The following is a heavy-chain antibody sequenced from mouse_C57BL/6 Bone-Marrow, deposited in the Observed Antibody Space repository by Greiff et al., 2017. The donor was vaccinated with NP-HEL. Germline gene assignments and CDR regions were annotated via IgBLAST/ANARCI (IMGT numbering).Heavy chain of an antibody. CDR3: GRKSLYYGSSYWYYDG. D-gene: IGHD1-1*01. J-gene: IGHJ1*03. CDR1: GFSLTSYG. V-gene: IGHV2-2*01. CDR2: IWSGGST. Sequence: QVQLQQSGPGLVQPSQSLSITCTVSGFSLTSYGVHWVRQSPGKGLEWLGVIWSGGSTDYNAAFISRLSISKDNSTSQVFFKMNSLQADDTAICYCGRKSLYYGSSYWYYDGWGTGTTVTVSS.